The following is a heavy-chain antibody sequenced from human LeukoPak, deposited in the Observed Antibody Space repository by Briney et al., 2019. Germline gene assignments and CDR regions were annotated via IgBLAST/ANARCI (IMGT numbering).Heavy chain of an antibody. Sequence: SETLSLTCTVSGGSISSGDYYWTWIRQHPGKGLEWIGYIDYSGTTYNPSLKSRGTISIDTSKKQFSLKLSSVTAADTAVYYCAQGGEILINWGQGTLVTVSS. V-gene: IGHV4-31*03. CDR1: GGSISSGDYY. D-gene: IGHD1-26*01. J-gene: IGHJ4*02. CDR3: AQGGEILIN. CDR2: IDYSGTT.